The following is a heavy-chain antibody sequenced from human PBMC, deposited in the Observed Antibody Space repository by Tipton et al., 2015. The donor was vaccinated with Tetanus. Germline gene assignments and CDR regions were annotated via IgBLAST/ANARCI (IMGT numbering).Heavy chain of an antibody. CDR3: ARADYNLARKGPFDS. V-gene: IGHV4-61*08. CDR1: GDSVRSGDYQ. CDR2: ISNSGRS. D-gene: IGHD4-11*01. Sequence: TLSLTCTVSGDSVRSGDYQWNWIRQPPGKGLEWLAYISNSGRSNSNYDLKSRISISQDTSKNQFSLRLTSVTAADTAVYYCARADYNLARKGPFDSWGQGALVIVS. J-gene: IGHJ4*02.